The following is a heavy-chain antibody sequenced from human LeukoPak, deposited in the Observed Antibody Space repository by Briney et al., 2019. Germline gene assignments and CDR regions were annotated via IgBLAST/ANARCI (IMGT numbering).Heavy chain of an antibody. CDR1: GFTFSSYW. V-gene: IGHV3-74*01. D-gene: IGHD6-13*01. Sequence: GGSLRLSCAASGFTFSSYWMHWVRQAPGKGLVWVSRINTDGSSTSYADSVKGRFTISRDNAKNTLYLQMNSLRAEDTAVYYCARGEVPSTSWYTIDYWGQGTLVTVSS. CDR3: ARGEVPSTSWYTIDY. J-gene: IGHJ4*02. CDR2: INTDGSST.